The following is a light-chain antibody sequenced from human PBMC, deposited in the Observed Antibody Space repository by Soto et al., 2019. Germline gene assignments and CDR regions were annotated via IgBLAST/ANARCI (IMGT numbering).Light chain of an antibody. CDR1: QSVGRNY. CDR2: GAS. J-gene: IGKJ1*01. CDR3: QQYGSSPPWT. Sequence: EIVLTQSPGTLSLSPGERATLSCRASQSVGRNYLAWYQQKPGQAPRLLIYGASSRATGIPDRFSGSGSGTDFTLTISRLEPEDFAVYYCQQYGSSPPWTFGQGTKVDI. V-gene: IGKV3-20*01.